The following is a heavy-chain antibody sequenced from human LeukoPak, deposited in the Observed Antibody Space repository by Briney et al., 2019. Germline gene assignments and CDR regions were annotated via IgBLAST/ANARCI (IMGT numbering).Heavy chain of an antibody. D-gene: IGHD3-22*01. CDR2: ISAYNGNT. Sequence: ASVKVSCKASGYTFTSYGISWARQAPGQGLEWMGWISAYNGNTNYAQKLQGRVTMTTDTSTSTAYMELRSLRSDDTAVYYCARDRRRGYYDSSGHNWFDPWGQGTLVTVSS. J-gene: IGHJ5*02. CDR3: ARDRRRGYYDSSGHNWFDP. CDR1: GYTFTSYG. V-gene: IGHV1-18*01.